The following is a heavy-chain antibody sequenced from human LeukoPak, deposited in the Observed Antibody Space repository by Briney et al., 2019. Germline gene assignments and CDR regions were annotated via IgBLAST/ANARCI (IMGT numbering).Heavy chain of an antibody. J-gene: IGHJ5*02. Sequence: PGGSLRLSCVASGFTISHYWMTWVRQAPGKGLEWVANIEKDGGEKTYVDSVKGRFTISRDNAKNSIFLQMNRLRVEDMAIYYCVRDGGTDWYDPWGQGTLVSVSS. CDR3: VRDGGTDWYDP. D-gene: IGHD3-16*01. V-gene: IGHV3-7*01. CDR2: IEKDGGEK. CDR1: GFTISHYW.